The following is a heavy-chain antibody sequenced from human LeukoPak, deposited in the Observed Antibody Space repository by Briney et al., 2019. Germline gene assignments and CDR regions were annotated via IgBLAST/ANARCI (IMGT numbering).Heavy chain of an antibody. V-gene: IGHV3-23*01. J-gene: IGHJ6*02. Sequence: GGSLRLSCTASGFTFSSYTMTWVRQAPGKGLKWVSTITTGDGNTYYADSVKGRFTVSRDDSKNTLYLQMNSLRAEDTAVYYCTKEVVEAAQGYFSSAMDVWGQGTTVTVSS. D-gene: IGHD2-2*01. CDR2: ITTGDGNT. CDR1: GFTFSSYT. CDR3: TKEVVEAAQGYFSSAMDV.